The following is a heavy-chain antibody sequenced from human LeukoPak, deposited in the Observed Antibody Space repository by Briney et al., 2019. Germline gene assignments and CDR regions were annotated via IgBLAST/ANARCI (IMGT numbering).Heavy chain of an antibody. CDR3: STLTSRGLSDS. V-gene: IGHV3-15*07. D-gene: IGHD1-20*01. J-gene: IGHJ4*02. Sequence: GGSLRLSCAASGFTFTNAWMNWVRQAPGKGLEWVGRIKSKADGETIDYAAPVKGRFTFSRDDSKNMLYLQMNSMKSEDTAVYYCSTLTSRGLSDSWGQGTLVTVSS. CDR2: IKSKADGETI. CDR1: GFTFTNAW.